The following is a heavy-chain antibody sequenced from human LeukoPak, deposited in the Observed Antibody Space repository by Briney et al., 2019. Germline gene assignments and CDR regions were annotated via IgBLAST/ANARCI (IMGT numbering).Heavy chain of an antibody. D-gene: IGHD3-22*01. CDR3: GRGAPTMILYYFDF. Sequence: GGSLRLSCAASGFTVGTNFMSWVRQAPGRGLEWVSVIYSGGNTYYADSVKGRFSISRDNSKNILYLQMNSLRAEDTALYFCGRGAPTMILYYFDFWGQGTPVTVSS. V-gene: IGHV3-66*01. CDR1: GFTVGTNF. CDR2: IYSGGNT. J-gene: IGHJ4*02.